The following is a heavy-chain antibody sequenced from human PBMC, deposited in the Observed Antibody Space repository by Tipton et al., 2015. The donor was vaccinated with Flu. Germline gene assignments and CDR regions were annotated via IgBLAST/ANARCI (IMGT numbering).Heavy chain of an antibody. CDR1: GGTFSSYA. CDR2: IIPIFGTA. V-gene: IGHV1-69*15. Sequence: QSGPEVKKPGSSVKVSCKASGGTFSSYAISWVRQAPGQGLEWMGRIIPIFGTANYAQKFQGRVTITADESTSTAYMELSSLRSEDTAVYYCASPPGRGSYYVRLYYRGQGTLVTVSS. J-gene: IGHJ4*02. CDR3: ASPPGRGSYYVRLYY. D-gene: IGHD1-26*01.